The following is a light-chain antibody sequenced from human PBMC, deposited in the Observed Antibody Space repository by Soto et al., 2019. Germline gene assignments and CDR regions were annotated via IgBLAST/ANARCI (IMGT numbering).Light chain of an antibody. J-gene: IGKJ4*01. CDR3: QQYGSSPLT. CDR1: QSVSSN. V-gene: IGKV3-20*01. CDR2: GAS. Sequence: EIVMTQSPATLSVSPGERATFSCRASQSVSSNLAWYQQKPGQAPRLLIYGASSRATGIPDRFSGSGSGTDFTLTISRLEPEDFAVYYCQQYGSSPLTFGGGTKGEIK.